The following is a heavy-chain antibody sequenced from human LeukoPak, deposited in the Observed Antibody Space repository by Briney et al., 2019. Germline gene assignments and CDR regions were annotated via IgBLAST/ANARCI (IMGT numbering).Heavy chain of an antibody. J-gene: IGHJ4*02. D-gene: IGHD3-22*01. Sequence: GGSLTLSCAVSGITLSNYRMSWVRQAPGKGLEWGAGISDICGRTNYADSVKGRFTISRDNPKNTLYLQMHSLRAEDTALYFCAKRGVVIRVILVGFHKEAYYFDSWGQGALVTVSS. CDR2: ISDICGRT. CDR1: GITLSNYR. CDR3: AKRGVVIRVILVGFHKEAYYFDS. V-gene: IGHV3-23*01.